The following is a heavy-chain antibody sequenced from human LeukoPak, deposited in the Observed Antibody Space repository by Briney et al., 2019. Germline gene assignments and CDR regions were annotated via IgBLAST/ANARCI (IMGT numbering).Heavy chain of an antibody. Sequence: GGSLRLSCTASGFTFGDYAMSWVRQAPGKGLEWVGFIRSKVYGGTTEYAASVEVRFTISRDDSKNSLYLQMNSLKTEDTAVYHCVRVGRSETLDYWGQGTLVTVSS. CDR3: VRVGRSETLDY. CDR1: GFTFGDYA. CDR2: IRSKVYGGTT. V-gene: IGHV3-49*04. J-gene: IGHJ4*02.